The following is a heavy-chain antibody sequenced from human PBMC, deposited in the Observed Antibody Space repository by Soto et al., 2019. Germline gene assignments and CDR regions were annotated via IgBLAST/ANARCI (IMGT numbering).Heavy chain of an antibody. D-gene: IGHD3-22*01. Sequence: GGDLRLSCAASGCTLSSHGMHWFRQAAGNGREWVSVISYSGSNKYYSYSVKGRFTISRDHSKNTLYLQMNSLRAEATAVYYFSKYQAHISGYYYKNHYYYVMSVWALVTTVTV. V-gene: IGHV3-30*18. CDR2: ISYSGSNK. CDR1: GCTLSSHG. J-gene: IGHJ6*02. CDR3: SKYQAHISGYYYKNHYYYVMSV.